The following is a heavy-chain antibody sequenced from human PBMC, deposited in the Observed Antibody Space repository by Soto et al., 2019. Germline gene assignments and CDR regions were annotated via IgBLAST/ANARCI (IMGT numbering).Heavy chain of an antibody. V-gene: IGHV3-23*01. J-gene: IGHJ4*02. Sequence: GGSLRLSCAASGLTLSSYAMSWVRQAPGKGLKWVSAISGRGGSTYYADSVKGRFPISRDNSKNTLYLQLNNLRAEDTPVYWRTKGWFGDLLYEDWGQAVLV. CDR1: GLTLSSYA. D-gene: IGHD3-10*01. CDR2: ISGRGGST. CDR3: TKGWFGDLLYED.